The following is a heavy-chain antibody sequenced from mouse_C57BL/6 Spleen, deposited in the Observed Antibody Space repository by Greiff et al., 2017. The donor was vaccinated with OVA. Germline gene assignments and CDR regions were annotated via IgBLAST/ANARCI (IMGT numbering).Heavy chain of an antibody. J-gene: IGHJ2*01. CDR3: ARGEKLGPFDY. CDR2: IDPSDSYT. D-gene: IGHD4-1*01. Sequence: QVQLQQPGAELVMPGASVKLSCKASGYTFTSYWMHWVKQRPGQGLGWIGEIDPSDSYTNYNQKFKGKSTLTVDKSSSTAYMQLSSLTSEDSAVYYCARGEKLGPFDYWGQGTTLTVSS. V-gene: IGHV1-69*01. CDR1: GYTFTSYW.